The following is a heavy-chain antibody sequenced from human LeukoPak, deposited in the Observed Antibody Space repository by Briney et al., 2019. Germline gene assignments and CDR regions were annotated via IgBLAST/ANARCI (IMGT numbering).Heavy chain of an antibody. J-gene: IGHJ4*02. Sequence: GGSLRLSCVGSGCTFSSYWMSWVRRAPGKGLELVANIKQDESERNYVDSVKRRFTISRDNAKNSLYLQMNSLRAEDTAEYYCAREGERAARDYWGQGTLVTVSS. D-gene: IGHD6-6*01. CDR1: GCTFSSYW. V-gene: IGHV3-7*01. CDR2: IKQDESER. CDR3: AREGERAARDY.